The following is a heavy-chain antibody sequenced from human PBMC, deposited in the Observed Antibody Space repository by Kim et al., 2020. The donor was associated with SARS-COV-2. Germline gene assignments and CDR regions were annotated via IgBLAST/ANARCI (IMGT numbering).Heavy chain of an antibody. V-gene: IGHV3-7*03. J-gene: IGHJ5*02. D-gene: IGHD1-26*01. CDR1: GFTFSSYW. Sequence: GGSLRLSCAASGFTFSSYWMSWVRQAPGKGLEWVANIKQDGSEKYYVDSVKGRFTISRDNAKNSLYLQMNSLRAEDTAVYYCARDGGGWELLNWFDPWGQGTLVTVSS. CDR3: ARDGGGWELLNWFDP. CDR2: IKQDGSEK.